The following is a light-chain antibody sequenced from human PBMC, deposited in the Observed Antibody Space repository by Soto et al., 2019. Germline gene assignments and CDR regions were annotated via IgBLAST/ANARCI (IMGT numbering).Light chain of an antibody. CDR2: DAS. J-gene: IGKJ5*01. CDR3: QRRGNWPH. Sequence: EIVLTQSPATLSLSPGERATLSCRASQTINNYLAWYQHKPGQAPRLLIYDASTRATAIPARFSGSGSGTDFTLTISSLEPEDFATYFCQRRGNWPHFGQGTRLEIK. V-gene: IGKV3-11*01. CDR1: QTINNY.